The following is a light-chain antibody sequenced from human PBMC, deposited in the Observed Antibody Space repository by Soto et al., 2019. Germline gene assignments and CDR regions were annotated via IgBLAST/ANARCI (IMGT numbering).Light chain of an antibody. CDR2: DAS. Sequence: EMVLTQSPGTLSLSPGERATLSCRASGSVTSSYLAWYQQQPGQAPKLVMHDASIRTSGIPDRFSGSGSGTDITLTISRLEPEDFAVYYCQQFSSYPLTFGGGTKVDI. V-gene: IGKV3-20*01. J-gene: IGKJ4*01. CDR1: GSVTSSY. CDR3: QQFSSYPLT.